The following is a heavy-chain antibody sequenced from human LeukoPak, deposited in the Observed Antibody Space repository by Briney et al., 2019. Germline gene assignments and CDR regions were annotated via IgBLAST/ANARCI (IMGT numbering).Heavy chain of an antibody. J-gene: IGHJ4*02. D-gene: IGHD2-21*01. CDR3: ARDIAGLGY. CDR2: IKNDGSDT. V-gene: IGHV3-74*01. CDR1: GFTFSSYW. Sequence: GGSLRLSCAASGFTFSSYWMVWVRQAPGKGLMWVSRIKNDGSDTGYADSVKGRFTISRDNAKNTLYLQINSLRAEDTAVYYCARDIAGLGYWGQGTLVTVSS.